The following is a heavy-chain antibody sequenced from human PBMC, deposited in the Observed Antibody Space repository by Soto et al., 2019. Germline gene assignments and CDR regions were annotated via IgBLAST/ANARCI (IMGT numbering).Heavy chain of an antibody. CDR2: ISYDGSNK. Sequence: GGSLRLSCAASGFTFSSYGMHWVRQAPGKGLEWVAVISYDGSNKYYADSVKGRFTISRDNSKNTLYLQMNSLRAEDTAVYYCAKEGREQYYYYYGMDVWGQGTTVTVSS. V-gene: IGHV3-30*18. CDR1: GFTFSSYG. J-gene: IGHJ6*02. CDR3: AKEGREQYYYYYGMDV.